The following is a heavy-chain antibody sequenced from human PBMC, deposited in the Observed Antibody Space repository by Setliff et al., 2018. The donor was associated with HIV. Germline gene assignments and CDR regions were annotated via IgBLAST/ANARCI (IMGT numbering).Heavy chain of an antibody. CDR2: IYGGGTT. V-gene: IGHV3-66*02. D-gene: IGHD3-10*01. CDR1: GFTFRSYA. J-gene: IGHJ4*02. CDR3: ARELYREWDY. Sequence: LRLSCAASGFTFRSYAMHWVRQAPGKGLEWVSVIYGGGTTHYADSVKGRFTISRDNSKNTVYLQMNSLRVEDTAVYYCARELYREWDYWGQGTLVTVSS.